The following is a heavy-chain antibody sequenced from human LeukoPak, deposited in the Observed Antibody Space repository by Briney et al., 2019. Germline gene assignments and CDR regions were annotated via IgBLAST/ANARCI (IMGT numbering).Heavy chain of an antibody. CDR3: AKDLIRRGTMVRGVMLFDY. Sequence: PGGSLRLSCAASGFTFSSYGMHWVRQAPGKGLEWVAFIRYDGSNKYYADSVKGRFTISRDNSKNTLYLQMNSLRAEDTAVYYCAKDLIRRGTMVRGVMLFDYWGQGTLVTVSS. J-gene: IGHJ4*02. CDR1: GFTFSSYG. CDR2: IRYDGSNK. D-gene: IGHD3-10*01. V-gene: IGHV3-30*02.